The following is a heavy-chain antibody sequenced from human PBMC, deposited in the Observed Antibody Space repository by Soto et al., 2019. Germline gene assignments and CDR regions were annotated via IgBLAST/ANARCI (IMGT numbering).Heavy chain of an antibody. D-gene: IGHD3-22*01. CDR3: ATRLVPSDHAEYFQH. CDR2: IWYDGSNK. V-gene: IGHV3-33*01. J-gene: IGHJ1*01. Sequence: GGSLRLSCAASGFTFSSYGMHWVRQAPGKGLEWVAVIWYDGSNKYYADSVKGRFTISRDNSKNTLYLQMNSLRAEDTAVYYCATRLVPSDHAEYFQHWGQGTLVTVSS. CDR1: GFTFSSYG.